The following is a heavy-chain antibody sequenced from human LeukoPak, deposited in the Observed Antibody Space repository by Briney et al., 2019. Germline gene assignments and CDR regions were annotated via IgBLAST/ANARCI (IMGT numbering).Heavy chain of an antibody. CDR3: ATATWEVADPFDY. Sequence: VASVKVSCKVSGYTLTELSMHWVRQAPGKGLEWMGGFDPEDGETIYAQKFQGRVTMTEDTSTDTAYMELSSLRSEDTAVYYCATATWEVADPFDYWGQGTLVTVSS. CDR1: GYTLTELS. V-gene: IGHV1-24*01. CDR2: FDPEDGET. J-gene: IGHJ4*02. D-gene: IGHD6-19*01.